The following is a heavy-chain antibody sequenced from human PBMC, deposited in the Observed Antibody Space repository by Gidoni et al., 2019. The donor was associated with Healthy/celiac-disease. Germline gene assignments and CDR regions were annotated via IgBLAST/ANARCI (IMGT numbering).Heavy chain of an antibody. CDR1: GYTFTSYD. CDR2: MNPNSGNT. J-gene: IGHJ4*02. CDR3: ARGRLAYCGGDCSDFDY. D-gene: IGHD2-21*02. V-gene: IGHV1-8*01. Sequence: QVQLVQSGAEVKKPGASVKVSCKASGYTFTSYDINWVRQATGQGLAWMGWMNPNSGNTGYAQKFQGRVTMTRNTSISTAYMELSSLRSEDTAVYYCARGRLAYCGGDCSDFDYWGQGTLVTVSS.